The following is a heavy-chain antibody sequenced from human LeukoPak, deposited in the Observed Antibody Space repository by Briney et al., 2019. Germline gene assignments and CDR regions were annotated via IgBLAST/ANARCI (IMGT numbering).Heavy chain of an antibody. Sequence: SETLSLTCTVSGGSISSYYWSWIRQPPGKGLEWIGYIYYSGSTNYNPSLKSRVTISVDTSKNQFSLKLSSVTAADTAVYYCATSRGGYCSGGSCYSDWGQGTLVTVSS. CDR1: GGSISSYY. CDR2: IYYSGST. J-gene: IGHJ4*02. V-gene: IGHV4-59*01. CDR3: ATSRGGYCSGGSCYSD. D-gene: IGHD2-15*01.